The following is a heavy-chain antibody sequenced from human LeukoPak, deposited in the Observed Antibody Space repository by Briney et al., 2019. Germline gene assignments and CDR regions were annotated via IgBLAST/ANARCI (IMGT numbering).Heavy chain of an antibody. V-gene: IGHV1-2*02. CDR3: ARDYYVKGAFDI. CDR2: INPNSGGT. J-gene: IGHJ3*02. D-gene: IGHD3-10*02. Sequence: ASVKVSCKASGYTFTGYYMHWVRQAPGQGLEWMGWINPNSGGTNHAQKFQGRVTMTRDTSISTAYMELSRLRSDDTAVYYCARDYYVKGAFDIWGQGTMVTVSS. CDR1: GYTFTGYY.